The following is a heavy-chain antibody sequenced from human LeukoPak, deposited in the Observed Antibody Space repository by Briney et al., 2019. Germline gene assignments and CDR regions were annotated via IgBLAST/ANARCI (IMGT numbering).Heavy chain of an antibody. Sequence: RSETLSLTCGVSGGSISSHNWWSWVRQCPGRGLEWIGESYHSGSTNYNPYHKSRDTISVDIPQNQFSLKLSSVTAADTAVYYCARGEEHGSGTVHFDYWGQGTLVTVTS. V-gene: IGHV4-4*02. CDR1: GGSISSHNW. CDR2: SYHSGST. D-gene: IGHD3-10*01. CDR3: ARGEEHGSGTVHFDY. J-gene: IGHJ4*02.